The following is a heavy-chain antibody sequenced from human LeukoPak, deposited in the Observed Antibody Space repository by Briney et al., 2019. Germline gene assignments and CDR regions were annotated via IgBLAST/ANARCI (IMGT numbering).Heavy chain of an antibody. CDR2: ISGSGGST. V-gene: IGHV3-23*01. CDR3: AKAPYDSSGYYYFDY. D-gene: IGHD3-22*01. J-gene: IGHJ4*02. CDR1: GFTFSSYA. Sequence: GGSLRLSCAASGFTFSSYAMSWVRQAPGKGLEWVSAISGSGGSTYYADSVKGRFTISRDNSNNTLYLEMNSLRAEDTAVYYCAKAPYDSSGYYYFDYWGQGTLVTVSS.